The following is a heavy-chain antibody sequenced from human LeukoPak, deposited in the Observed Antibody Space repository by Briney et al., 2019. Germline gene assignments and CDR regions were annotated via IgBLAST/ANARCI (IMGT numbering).Heavy chain of an antibody. CDR3: ARVGYDYVWGSYRALGY. V-gene: IGHV1-8*03. D-gene: IGHD3-16*02. CDR2: MNPNSGNT. J-gene: IGHJ4*02. Sequence: ASVKVSCKASGYTFTSYDINWVRQATGQGLEWMGWMNPNSGNTGYAQKFQGRVAITRNTSISTAYMELSSLRSEDTAVYYCARVGYDYVWGSYRALGYWGQGTLVTVSS. CDR1: GYTFTSYD.